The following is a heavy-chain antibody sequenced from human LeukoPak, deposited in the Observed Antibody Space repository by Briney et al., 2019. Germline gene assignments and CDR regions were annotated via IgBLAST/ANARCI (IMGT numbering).Heavy chain of an antibody. J-gene: IGHJ4*02. Sequence: PSETLSLTCTVSGASISSYYWSWIRQPPGKGLEWIGYIYYSGSTNYNPSLKSRVTISMDTSKTQFSLRLSSVTAADTAVYYCARGYYYFDYWGQGTLVTVSS. D-gene: IGHD2-15*01. CDR3: ARGYYYFDY. CDR1: GASISSYY. CDR2: IYYSGST. V-gene: IGHV4-59*08.